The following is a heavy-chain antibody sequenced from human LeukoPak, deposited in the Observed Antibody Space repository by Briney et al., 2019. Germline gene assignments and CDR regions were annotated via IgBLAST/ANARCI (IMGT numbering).Heavy chain of an antibody. CDR3: ARGGYSSGWYWFDP. Sequence: PSETLSLTCTVSGGSISSYYWSWIRQPAGKGLEWIGRIYTSASTNYNPSLKSRVTMSVDTSKNQFSLKLSSVTAADTAVYYCARGGYSSGWYWFDPWGQGTLVTVSS. J-gene: IGHJ5*02. D-gene: IGHD6-19*01. V-gene: IGHV4-4*07. CDR1: GGSISSYY. CDR2: IYTSAST.